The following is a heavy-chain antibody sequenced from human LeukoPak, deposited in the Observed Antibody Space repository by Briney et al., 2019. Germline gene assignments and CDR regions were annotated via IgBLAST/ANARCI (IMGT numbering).Heavy chain of an antibody. CDR3: ARLGVYDGNSYGSY. Sequence: GASVKVSCKASGGTFSSYAISWVRQAPGQGLEWMGWMNPNSGNTGYAQKFQGRVTMTRNTSISTAYMELSSLRSEDTAVYYCARLGVYDGNSYGSYWGQGTLVTVSS. CDR1: GGTFSSYA. J-gene: IGHJ4*02. V-gene: IGHV1-8*02. D-gene: IGHD5-18*01. CDR2: MNPNSGNT.